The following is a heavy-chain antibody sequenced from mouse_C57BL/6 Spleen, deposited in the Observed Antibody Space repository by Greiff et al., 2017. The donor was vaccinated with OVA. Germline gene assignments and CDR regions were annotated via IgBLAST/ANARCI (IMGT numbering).Heavy chain of an antibody. Sequence: VQLQQSGPGLVKPSQSLSLTCSVTGYSITSGYYWNWIRQFPGNKLEWMGFISYDGSNNYNPSLKNRISITRDTSKNQFFLKLNSVTTEDTATYYCASNDGYPAWFAYWGQGTLVTVSA. J-gene: IGHJ3*01. CDR2: ISYDGSN. V-gene: IGHV3-6*01. CDR1: GYSITSGYY. D-gene: IGHD2-3*01. CDR3: ASNDGYPAWFAY.